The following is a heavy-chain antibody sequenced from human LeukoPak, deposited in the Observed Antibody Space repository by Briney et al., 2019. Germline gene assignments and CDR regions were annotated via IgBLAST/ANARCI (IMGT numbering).Heavy chain of an antibody. CDR2: IYTSGTS. Sequence: PSETLSLTCTVSGASIGLYYWSWIRQPAGKGLEWIGRIYTSGTSNYSPSLKSRVTMSLDLSKNQFSLKLNSATAADTAVYYCARDRAVPHYYYGMDVWGQGTTVTVSS. D-gene: IGHD6-19*01. CDR1: GASIGLYY. V-gene: IGHV4-4*07. J-gene: IGHJ6*02. CDR3: ARDRAVPHYYYGMDV.